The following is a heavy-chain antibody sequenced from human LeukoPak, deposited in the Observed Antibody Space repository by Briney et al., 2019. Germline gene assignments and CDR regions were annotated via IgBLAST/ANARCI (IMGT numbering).Heavy chain of an antibody. CDR3: ASSSYEDYYDSSGNYDY. V-gene: IGHV4-39*07. D-gene: IGHD3-22*01. CDR2: INHSGST. J-gene: IGHJ4*02. Sequence: SETLSLTCTVSGGSISTSSYYWSWIRQPPGKGLEWIGEINHSGSTNYNPSLKSRVTISVDTSKNQFSLKLSSVTAADTAVYYCASSSYEDYYDSSGNYDYWGQGTLVTVSS. CDR1: GGSISTSSYY.